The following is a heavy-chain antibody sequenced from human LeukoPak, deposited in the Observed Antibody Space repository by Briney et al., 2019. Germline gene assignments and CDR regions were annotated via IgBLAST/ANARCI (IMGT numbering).Heavy chain of an antibody. D-gene: IGHD2-2*01. CDR3: ARDPPYCSSTSCFQA. CDR2: IIPIFGKA. Sequence: SVNVSFKSSGGTFSSYAMSWLRQAPGQGLEWVGGIIPIFGKANYAQKFQGRVTITADESTSTAYMELSSLRTEDTAVYYCARDPPYCSSTSCFQAWGQGTLVTVST. V-gene: IGHV1-69*13. J-gene: IGHJ5*02. CDR1: GGTFSSYA.